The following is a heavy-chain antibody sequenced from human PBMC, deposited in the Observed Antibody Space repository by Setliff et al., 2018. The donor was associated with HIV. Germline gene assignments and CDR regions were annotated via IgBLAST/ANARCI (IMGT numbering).Heavy chain of an antibody. CDR3: ARGRRDLGFDY. J-gene: IGHJ4*02. CDR1: GYTFISYD. Sequence: ASVKVSCKASGYTFISYDINWVRQATGQGLEWMGWINPNSNDIAYAQKLQGRVTMTRNTSIATAYMELSNLRSEDTAVYYCARGRRDLGFDYWGQGTLVTVSS. D-gene: IGHD2-15*01. CDR2: INPNSNDI. V-gene: IGHV1-8*01.